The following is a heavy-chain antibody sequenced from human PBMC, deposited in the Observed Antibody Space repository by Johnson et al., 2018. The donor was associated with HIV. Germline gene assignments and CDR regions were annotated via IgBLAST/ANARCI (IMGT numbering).Heavy chain of an antibody. CDR1: GFTVSSNY. Sequence: VQLVESGGGLVQPGGSLRLSCAASGFTVSSNYMSWVRQAPGKGLEWVSVIYSGGSTYYADSVKGRFTISRDNSKNTLYLQMNSLRAEETALYYCARGAQWELLIDAFDIWGQGTMVTVSS. CDR3: ARGAQWELLIDAFDI. CDR2: IYSGGST. J-gene: IGHJ3*02. V-gene: IGHV3-66*01. D-gene: IGHD1-26*01.